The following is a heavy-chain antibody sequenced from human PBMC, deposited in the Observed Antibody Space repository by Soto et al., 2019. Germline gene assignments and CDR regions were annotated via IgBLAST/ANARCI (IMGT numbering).Heavy chain of an antibody. CDR2: ISDNGFNT. CDR1: GFTFSSYA. V-gene: IGHV3-23*01. Sequence: GGSLRLSCAASGFTFSSYAMNWVRPAPGKGLEWVSAISDNGFNTYYTDSVEGRVTISRGNSKDPLCLQMNSLGAEDTAMDCCPRAIDFDCWGPGTLVTVSS. J-gene: IGHJ4*02. CDR3: PRAIDFDC.